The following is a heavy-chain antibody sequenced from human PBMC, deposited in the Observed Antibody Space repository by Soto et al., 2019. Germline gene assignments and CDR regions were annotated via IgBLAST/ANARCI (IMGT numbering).Heavy chain of an antibody. CDR1: GFTFSNYG. D-gene: IGHD2-2*02. Sequence: PGGSLRLSCAGSGFTFSNYGMSWGRQAPGQGLEWVTSMTDSGDRTEYAYSVKGRLTISRDNSKNTLYLQMTSLRAEDTAVYYCARGDCSSTSCYSWGRHHYYYYGMDVWGQGTTVTVSS. CDR3: ARGDCSSTSCYSWGRHHYYYYGMDV. V-gene: IGHV3-23*01. CDR2: MTDSGDRT. J-gene: IGHJ6*02.